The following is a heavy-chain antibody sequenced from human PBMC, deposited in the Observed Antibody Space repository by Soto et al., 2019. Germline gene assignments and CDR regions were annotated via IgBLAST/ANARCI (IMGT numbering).Heavy chain of an antibody. Sequence: QLQLQESGPGLVKPSETLSLTCTVSGGSISSSSYYWGWIRQPPGKGLEWIGSIYYSGSTYYNPSLKSRVTISVDTSKNQFSLKLSSVTAADTAVYYCARHGWRNVYYDSSGYYLISAFDIWGQGTMVTVSS. V-gene: IGHV4-39*01. CDR2: IYYSGST. D-gene: IGHD3-22*01. CDR1: GGSISSSSYY. J-gene: IGHJ3*02. CDR3: ARHGWRNVYYDSSGYYLISAFDI.